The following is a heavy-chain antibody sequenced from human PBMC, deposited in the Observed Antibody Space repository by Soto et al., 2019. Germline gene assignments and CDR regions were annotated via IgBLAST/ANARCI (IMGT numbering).Heavy chain of an antibody. CDR2: IFHDGTA. CDR1: GVSISSGNW. J-gene: IGHJ4*02. V-gene: IGHV4-4*02. D-gene: IGHD3-16*01. Sequence: ETLSLTCTVSGVSISSGNWWTWVRQSPRKGLEYIGEIFHDGTANYFPSFERRVAMSVDKSKNQFSLKLTSVTAADAAIYYCARLVYDTRLDYLYFDFWGQGAQVTVSS. CDR3: ARLVYDTRLDYLYFDF.